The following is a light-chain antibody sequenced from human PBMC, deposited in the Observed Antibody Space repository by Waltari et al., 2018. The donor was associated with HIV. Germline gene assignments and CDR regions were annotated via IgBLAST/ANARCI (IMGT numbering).Light chain of an antibody. V-gene: IGLV2-14*03. J-gene: IGLJ2*01. CDR2: DVD. CDR3: ASFTGDNTVI. CDR1: DSDFGLYNF. Sequence: AVTQPASVSGLPGQSTTISCTGDDSDFGLYNFVSWYQQHSGKTPRLILYDVDSRASGLSARFSCSMSGNTASLTISGLRAEDEGHYYCASFTGDNTVIFGGGTEVTVL.